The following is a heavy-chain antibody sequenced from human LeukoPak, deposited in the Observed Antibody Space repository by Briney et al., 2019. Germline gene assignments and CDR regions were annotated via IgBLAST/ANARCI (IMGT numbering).Heavy chain of an antibody. V-gene: IGHV4-31*03. D-gene: IGHD5-24*01. J-gene: IGHJ4*02. Sequence: SQTLSLTCTVSGGSISSGGYYWSWIRQHPGKGLEWIGYIYYSGSTYYNPSLKSRVTISVDTSKNQFSLKLSSVTAADTAVYYCARGARAGYNLEPFDYWGQGTLVTVSS. CDR1: GGSISSGGYY. CDR2: IYYSGST. CDR3: ARGARAGYNLEPFDY.